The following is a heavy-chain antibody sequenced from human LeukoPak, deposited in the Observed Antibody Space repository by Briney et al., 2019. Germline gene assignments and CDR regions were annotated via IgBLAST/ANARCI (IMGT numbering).Heavy chain of an antibody. J-gene: IGHJ4*02. D-gene: IGHD3-10*01. CDR3: ARDFYYGSGSYYNLPD. CDR1: GFAFSDYY. V-gene: IGHV3-11*04. Sequence: GGSLRLSCAASGFAFSDYYMSWIRQAPGKGLEWVSYISSSGSTIYYADSVKGRFTISRDNAKNSLYLQMNSLRAEDTAVYYCARDFYYGSGSYYNLPDWGQGTLVTVSS. CDR2: ISSSGSTI.